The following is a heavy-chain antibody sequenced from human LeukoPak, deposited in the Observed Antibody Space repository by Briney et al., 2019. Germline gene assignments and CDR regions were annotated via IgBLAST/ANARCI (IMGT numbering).Heavy chain of an antibody. CDR3: ARGGLVGVTPHSHDAFDI. Sequence: SETLSLTCTVSGGSISSYFWSWIRQPPGKGLEWIAYIYYSENTNYIPSLRSRVTISVDTSKNQFSLKLSSVTPADTAVYHCARGGLVGVTPHSHDAFDIWGQGTMVTVSS. V-gene: IGHV4-59*01. D-gene: IGHD1-26*01. CDR1: GGSISSYF. J-gene: IGHJ3*02. CDR2: IYYSENT.